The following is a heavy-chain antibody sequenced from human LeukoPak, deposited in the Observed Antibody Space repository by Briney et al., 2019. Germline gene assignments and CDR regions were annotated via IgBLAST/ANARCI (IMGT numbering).Heavy chain of an antibody. Sequence: SETLSRTCTVSGYSISSGYYGGWIRQPPGEGLGWIGSIYDSGSTYYNPSRKSRSTISVDTSKTQFSLKLSSVTAADTAVYYCARAYCGGDCQYYYYYMDVWGKGTTVTVSS. V-gene: IGHV4-38-2*02. CDR3: ARAYCGGDCQYYYYYMDV. D-gene: IGHD2-21*02. J-gene: IGHJ6*03. CDR1: GYSISSGYY. CDR2: IYDSGST.